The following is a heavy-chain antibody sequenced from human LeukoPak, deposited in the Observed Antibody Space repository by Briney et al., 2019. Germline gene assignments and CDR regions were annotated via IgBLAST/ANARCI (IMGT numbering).Heavy chain of an antibody. J-gene: IGHJ4*02. CDR3: ARGGAYGMMGY. CDR1: GFSFSSFE. V-gene: IGHV3-48*03. D-gene: IGHD4-17*01. Sequence: GGSLRLSCAASGFSFSSFEMNWVRQAPGKGLEWLSYTTNTGRTIYYADSVKGRFTISRDNAKNSLYLQMNSLRGEDTAIYYCARGGAYGMMGYWGQGTLVTVSS. CDR2: TTNTGRTI.